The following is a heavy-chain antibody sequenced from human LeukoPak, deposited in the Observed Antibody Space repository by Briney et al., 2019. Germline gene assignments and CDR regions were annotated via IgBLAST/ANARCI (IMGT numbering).Heavy chain of an antibody. D-gene: IGHD2-2*02. CDR2: VSAYNGNT. CDR3: ARGCSSTSCYKHFDY. CDR1: GYTFTSTG. Sequence: ASVKVSCKASGYTFTSTGICWVRQAPGQGLEWMGWVSAYNGNTNYAQKLQGRVTMTTDTSTSTAYMELRSLRSDDTAVYYCARGCSSTSCYKHFDYWGQGILVTVSS. J-gene: IGHJ4*02. V-gene: IGHV1-18*01.